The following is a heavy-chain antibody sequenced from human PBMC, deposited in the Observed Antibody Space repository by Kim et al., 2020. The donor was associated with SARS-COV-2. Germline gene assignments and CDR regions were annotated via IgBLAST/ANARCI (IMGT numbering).Heavy chain of an antibody. D-gene: IGHD2-2*01. Sequence: SETLSLTCTLSGGSMSNYYWNWIRQPPGKELEWMGYIFYSGTTNYNPSVKSRVSISLDTSKNQFSLNLTSVTAADTAVYFWSRGGTNQLAQGWGQGTLV. CDR2: IFYSGTT. CDR3: SRGGTNQLAQG. V-gene: IGHV4-59*13. J-gene: IGHJ4*02. CDR1: GGSMSNYY.